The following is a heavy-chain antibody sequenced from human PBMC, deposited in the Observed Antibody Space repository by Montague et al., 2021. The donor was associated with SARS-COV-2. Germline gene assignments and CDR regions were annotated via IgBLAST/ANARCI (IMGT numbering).Heavy chain of an antibody. V-gene: IGHV4-4*09. Sequence: IYTSGSTKYNPSLKSRVTISVDTSKNQFSLKLSSVTAADTAVYYCASLSWLLGAFDIWSQGTMVTVSS. CDR2: IYTSGST. CDR3: ASLSWLLGAFDI. J-gene: IGHJ3*02. D-gene: IGHD5-12*01.